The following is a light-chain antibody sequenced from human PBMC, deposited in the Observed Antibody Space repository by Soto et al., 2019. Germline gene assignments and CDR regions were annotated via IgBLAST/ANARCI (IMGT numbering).Light chain of an antibody. Sequence: EIVMTQSPATLSVSPGERVTLSCRASQSVSSNLAWFQQKPGQAPRLLIFGASTRATGIPARFSGSGSGTEFTLTISSLQSEDFALYFCQQYNDWPSLGPGTKVDIK. CDR3: QQYNDWPS. J-gene: IGKJ1*01. V-gene: IGKV3-15*01. CDR1: QSVSSN. CDR2: GAS.